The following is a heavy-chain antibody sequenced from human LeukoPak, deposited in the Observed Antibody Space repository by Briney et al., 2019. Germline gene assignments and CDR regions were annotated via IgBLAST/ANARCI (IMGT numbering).Heavy chain of an antibody. D-gene: IGHD3-3*01. V-gene: IGHV3-43*01. CDR3: AKGRKITIFGVVIGGSIDY. J-gene: IGHJ4*02. CDR2: ISWDGGST. Sequence: GGSLRLSCAASGFTFDDYTMRWVRHAPGKGLEWVSLISWDGGSTYYADSVKGRFTISRDNSKNSLYLQMNSLRTEDTALYYCAKGRKITIFGVVIGGSIDYWGQGTLVTVSS. CDR1: GFTFDDYT.